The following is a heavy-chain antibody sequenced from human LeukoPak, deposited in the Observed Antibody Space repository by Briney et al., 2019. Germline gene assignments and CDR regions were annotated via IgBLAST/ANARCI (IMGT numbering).Heavy chain of an antibody. D-gene: IGHD6-19*01. CDR1: GFTFSRYW. CDR3: TTGYSSGWYNEGNY. J-gene: IGHJ4*02. V-gene: IGHV3-7*01. CDR2: IKQDGSGE. Sequence: PGGSLRLSRVASGFTFSRYWMSWVRQAPGKGLEWVAKIKQDGSGEYYLDSVKGRFTISRDNAKNSLYLQMNSLRADDTAVYFCTTGYSSGWYNEGNYWGQGTLVTVSS.